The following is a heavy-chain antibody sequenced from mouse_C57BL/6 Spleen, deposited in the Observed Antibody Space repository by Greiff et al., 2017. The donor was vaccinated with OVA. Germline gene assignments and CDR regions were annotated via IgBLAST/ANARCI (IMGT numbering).Heavy chain of an antibody. CDR2: IYPGDGDT. D-gene: IGHD2-3*01. CDR3: ARRGDGHYFDY. V-gene: IGHV1-80*01. J-gene: IGHJ2*01. CDR1: GYAFSSYW. Sequence: QVQLKQSGAELVKPGASVKISCKASGYAFSSYWMNWVKQRPGKGLEWIGQIYPGDGDTNYNGKFKGKATLTADKSSSTAYMQLSSLTSEDSAVYFCARRGDGHYFDYWGQGTTLTVSS.